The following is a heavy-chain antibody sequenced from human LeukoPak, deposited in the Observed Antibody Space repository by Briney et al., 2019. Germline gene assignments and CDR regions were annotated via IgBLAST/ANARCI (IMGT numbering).Heavy chain of an antibody. V-gene: IGHV4-38-2*02. J-gene: IGHJ4*02. D-gene: IGHD3-22*01. CDR3: AGTAASDSSDYYPH. CDR2: VYHRGTT. Sequence: LETLSLTCTVSGYPVSSGYYWGWVRQAPGKGLEWIGSVYHRGTTDFHPSLKGRVAISLDTSNNQFSLDLNSVTAADTAVYYCAGTAASDSSDYYPHWGQGTLVTVSS. CDR1: GYPVSSGYY.